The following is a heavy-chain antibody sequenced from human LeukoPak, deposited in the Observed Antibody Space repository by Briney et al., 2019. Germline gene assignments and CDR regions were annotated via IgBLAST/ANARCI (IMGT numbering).Heavy chain of an antibody. Sequence: GGSLRLSCAASGSTFSSYSMNWVRQAPGKGPEWVSSISSSSSYIYYADSVKGRFTISRDNAKNSLYLQMNSLRAEDTAVYYCARDRGTYYYDSSGYGLLWGQGTLVTVSS. CDR2: ISSSSSYI. CDR1: GSTFSSYS. CDR3: ARDRGTYYYDSSGYGLL. D-gene: IGHD3-22*01. V-gene: IGHV3-21*01. J-gene: IGHJ4*02.